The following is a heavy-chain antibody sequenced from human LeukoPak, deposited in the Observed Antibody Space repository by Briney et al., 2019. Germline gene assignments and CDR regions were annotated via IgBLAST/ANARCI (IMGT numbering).Heavy chain of an antibody. J-gene: IGHJ6*03. CDR1: GFTFSSYE. CDR2: ISSSGSTI. Sequence: GXSLRLSCAASGFTFSSYEMNWVRQAPGKGLEWVSYISSSGSTIYYADSVKGRFTISRDNAKNYMCMQMNRLRADDTAVYYCARDHAPAGYGDYVPYYYYYYMDVWGKGTTVTVSS. CDR3: ARDHAPAGYGDYVPYYYYYYMDV. D-gene: IGHD4-17*01. V-gene: IGHV3-48*03.